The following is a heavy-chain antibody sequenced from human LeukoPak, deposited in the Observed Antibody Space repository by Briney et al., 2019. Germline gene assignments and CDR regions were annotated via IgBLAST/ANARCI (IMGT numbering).Heavy chain of an antibody. D-gene: IGHD5-18*01. Sequence: SVKVSCKASGGTFSSYAISWVRQAPGQGLEWMGGIIPIFGTANYAQKFQGRITMTRDTSISAAYMELSRLTSDDTAVYYCARDADTAMIPNWLDPWGQGTLVTVSS. CDR2: IIPIFGTA. V-gene: IGHV1-69*05. CDR3: ARDADTAMIPNWLDP. CDR1: GGTFSSYA. J-gene: IGHJ5*02.